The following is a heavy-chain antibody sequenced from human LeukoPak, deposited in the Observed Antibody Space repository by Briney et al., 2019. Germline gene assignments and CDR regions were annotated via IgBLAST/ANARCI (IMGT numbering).Heavy chain of an antibody. D-gene: IGHD1-1*01. CDR1: GGSISNYY. CDR2: IYYTGST. J-gene: IGHJ6*03. CDR3: ARGGAMGTYYYYMDV. V-gene: IGHV4-59*01. Sequence: SETLSLTCTVSGGSISNYYWSWIRQPPGKGLEWIGYIYYTGSTYYNPSLKSRVTISLDTSKKQFSLKLSSVTAADTAVYYCARGGAMGTYYYYMDVWGKGTTVTISS.